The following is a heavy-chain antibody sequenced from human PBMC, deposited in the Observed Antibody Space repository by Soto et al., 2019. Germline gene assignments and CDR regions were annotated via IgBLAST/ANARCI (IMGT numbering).Heavy chain of an antibody. Sequence: EVQLSESGGGLVQPGGSLRLSCAASGFTFSSYAMSWVRQAPGKGLEWVSAISGSGGSTYYADSVKGRFTISRDNSKNTLYLQMNSLRAEDTAVYYCAKATPSYYYDSSGYSGFDYWGQGTLVTVSS. J-gene: IGHJ4*02. CDR1: GFTFSSYA. CDR3: AKATPSYYYDSSGYSGFDY. CDR2: ISGSGGST. D-gene: IGHD3-22*01. V-gene: IGHV3-23*01.